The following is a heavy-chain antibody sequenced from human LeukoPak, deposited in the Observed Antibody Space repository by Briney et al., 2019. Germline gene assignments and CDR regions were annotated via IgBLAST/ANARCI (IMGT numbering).Heavy chain of an antibody. CDR3: ASGDPISP. J-gene: IGHJ5*02. D-gene: IGHD3-10*01. Sequence: SETLSLTCTVSGGSISSYYWNWIRQPPGKGLEWIGYIYYSGSTNYNPSLKSRVSISVNTSKNQFSLKLSSVTAADTAVYYCASGDPISPWGQGTLVTVSS. V-gene: IGHV4-59*01. CDR2: IYYSGST. CDR1: GGSISSYY.